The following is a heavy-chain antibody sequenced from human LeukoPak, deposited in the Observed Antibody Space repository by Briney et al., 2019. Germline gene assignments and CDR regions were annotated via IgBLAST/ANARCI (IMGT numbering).Heavy chain of an antibody. CDR1: GFTFSDYY. CDR3: ARVGYYYGSGSYYFDY. V-gene: IGHV3-11*01. Sequence: GGSLGLSCAASGFTFSDYYMSWIRQAPGKGLEWVSYISSSGSTIYYADSVKGRFTISRDNAKNSLYLQMNSLRAEDTAVYYCARVGYYYGSGSYYFDYWGQGTLVTVSS. CDR2: ISSSGSTI. D-gene: IGHD3-10*01. J-gene: IGHJ4*02.